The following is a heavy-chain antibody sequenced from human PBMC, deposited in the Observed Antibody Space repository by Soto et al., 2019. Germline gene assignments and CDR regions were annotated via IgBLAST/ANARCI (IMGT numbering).Heavy chain of an antibody. D-gene: IGHD3-10*01. Sequence: PGGSLRLSCAASGFTFSSYWMSWVRQAPGKGLECVANIKQDGSEKYYVDSVKGRFTISRDNAKNSLYLQMNSLRAEDTAVYYCARDYYGSGSYYIVSYYYYGMDVWGQGTTVTVS. V-gene: IGHV3-7*01. CDR3: ARDYYGSGSYYIVSYYYYGMDV. CDR1: GFTFSSYW. J-gene: IGHJ6*02. CDR2: IKQDGSEK.